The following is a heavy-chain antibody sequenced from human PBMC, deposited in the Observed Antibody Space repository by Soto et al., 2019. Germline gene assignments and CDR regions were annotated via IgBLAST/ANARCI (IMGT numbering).Heavy chain of an antibody. D-gene: IGHD3-3*01. CDR3: AQPRTSLEWPAFDP. CDR1: GFTFRSYG. J-gene: IGHJ5*02. CDR2: IKSDGTTA. Sequence: QVKLVESGGGVVQPGRSRRLSCVTSGFTFRSYGMHWVRQSPDKGLEWVAVIKSDGTTADYIESVTGRFFIAGHNSKKTVCLQMNNLRPEDTGLYYWAQPRTSLEWPAFDPWGPGTLVTVSS. V-gene: IGHV3-30*19.